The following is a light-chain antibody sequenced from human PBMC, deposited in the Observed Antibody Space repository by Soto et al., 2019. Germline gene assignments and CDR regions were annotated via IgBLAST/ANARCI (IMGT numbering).Light chain of an antibody. Sequence: QSALTQPASVSGSPGQSITISCTGTSRDVGSYNYVSWYQQHPGKAPKLMIYDVSNRPSGVSNRFSGSKSGNTASLTISGLQAEDEADYYCSSYTSSSTLVFGTGTKLTVL. V-gene: IGLV2-14*01. CDR1: SRDVGSYNY. CDR2: DVS. CDR3: SSYTSSSTLV. J-gene: IGLJ1*01.